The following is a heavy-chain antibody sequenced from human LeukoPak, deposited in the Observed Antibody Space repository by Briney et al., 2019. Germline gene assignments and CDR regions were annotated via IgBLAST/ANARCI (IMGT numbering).Heavy chain of an antibody. Sequence: GGSLRLSCAASGFTVSSNYMSWVRQAPGKGLEWVPVIYSGGSTYYADSVKGRFTISRDNSKNTLYLQMNSLRAEDTAVYYCARGAYGSGSYYPEHWGQGTLVTVSS. D-gene: IGHD3-10*01. V-gene: IGHV3-66*01. CDR1: GFTVSSNY. CDR2: IYSGGST. CDR3: ARGAYGSGSYYPEH. J-gene: IGHJ4*02.